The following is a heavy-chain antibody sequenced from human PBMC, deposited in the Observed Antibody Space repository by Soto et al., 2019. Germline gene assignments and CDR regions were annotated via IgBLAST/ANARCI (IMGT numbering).Heavy chain of an antibody. Sequence: GGSLRLSCAASGFTFSSYWINWVRQTPGKGLEWVANIKGDGSEKYYVDSLKGRFTISRDDAKNSLYLHMNSLRAEDTAVYYCVRGTMTPGLDHWGQGTLVTVSS. CDR3: VRGTMTPGLDH. V-gene: IGHV3-7*01. J-gene: IGHJ1*01. CDR1: GFTFSSYW. D-gene: IGHD3-3*01. CDR2: IKGDGSEK.